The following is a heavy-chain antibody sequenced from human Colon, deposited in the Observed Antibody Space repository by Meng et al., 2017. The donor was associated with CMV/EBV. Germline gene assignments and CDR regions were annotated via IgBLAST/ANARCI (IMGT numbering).Heavy chain of an antibody. CDR2: IHSSGNT. CDR3: AKDRAYCGSFSCSPNYFDG. Sequence: SETLSLTCTVSGDSISSGSHYWGWVRQPPGKRLEWIGSIHSSGNTYRNPALFSRVTMSVDTSKNTLYLRMIDLRAEDTAMYYCAKDRAYCGSFSCSPNYFDGWGQGNLVTVSS. CDR1: GDSISSGSHY. V-gene: IGHV4-39*07. D-gene: IGHD2-21*01. J-gene: IGHJ4*02.